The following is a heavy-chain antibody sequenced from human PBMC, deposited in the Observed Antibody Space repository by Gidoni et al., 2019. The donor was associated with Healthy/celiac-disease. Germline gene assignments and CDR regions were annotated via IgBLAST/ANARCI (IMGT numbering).Heavy chain of an antibody. D-gene: IGHD2-15*01. CDR2: IKSKTDGGTT. CDR1: GFTFSNAW. J-gene: IGHJ4*02. V-gene: IGHV3-15*01. CDR3: TTPSGGRVTSGYNY. Sequence: ELQLVESGGCLVKPGGSLRRSCAASGFTFSNAWMSWVRQAPGKGLEWVGRIKSKTDGGTTDYAAPVKGRFTISRDDSKNTQYLQMNSLKTEDTAVYYCTTPSGGRVTSGYNYWGQGTLVTVSS.